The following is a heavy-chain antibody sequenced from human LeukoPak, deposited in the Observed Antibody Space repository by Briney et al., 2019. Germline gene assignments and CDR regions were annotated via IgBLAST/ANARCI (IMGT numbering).Heavy chain of an antibody. J-gene: IGHJ3*02. CDR2: IIPIFGTA. CDR3: SRATMVRGVILLSAFDM. D-gene: IGHD3-10*01. CDR1: GGTFSSYA. Sequence: ASVKVSCKASGGTFSSYAISWLRQAPGQGLEWMGRIIPIFGTANYTQKFQGRVTITTDESTSTAYMELSSLRSEDTAVYYCSRATMVRGVILLSAFDMWGQGTMVTVSS. V-gene: IGHV1-69*05.